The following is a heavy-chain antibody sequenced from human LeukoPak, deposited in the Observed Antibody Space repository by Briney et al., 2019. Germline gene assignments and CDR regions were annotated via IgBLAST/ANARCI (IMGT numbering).Heavy chain of an antibody. J-gene: IGHJ4*02. CDR1: GITLSNYG. Sequence: GGSLRLSCAVSGITLSNYGMSWVRQAPGKGLEWVAGISDSGGRTNYADSVKGRFTISRDNPKNTLYLQMTSLRAEDTAVYFCAKRGVVIRVILVGFHKEAYYFDSCGQGALVTVSS. V-gene: IGHV3-23*01. CDR2: ISDSGGRT. CDR3: AKRGVVIRVILVGFHKEAYYFDS. D-gene: IGHD3-22*01.